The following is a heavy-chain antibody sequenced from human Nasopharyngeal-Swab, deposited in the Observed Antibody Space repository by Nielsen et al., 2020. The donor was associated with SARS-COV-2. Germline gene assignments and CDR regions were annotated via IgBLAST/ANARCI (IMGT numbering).Heavy chain of an antibody. CDR3: AKLCELYGDYDNY. D-gene: IGHD4-17*01. CDR2: ISYDGSNK. Sequence: GESLKISCAASGFTFSSYAMHWVRQAPGKGLEWVAVISYDGSNKYYADSVKGRFTISRDNSKNTLYLQMNSLRAEDTALYYCAKLCELYGDYDNYWGQGTLVTVSS. CDR1: GFTFSSYA. J-gene: IGHJ4*02. V-gene: IGHV3-30*04.